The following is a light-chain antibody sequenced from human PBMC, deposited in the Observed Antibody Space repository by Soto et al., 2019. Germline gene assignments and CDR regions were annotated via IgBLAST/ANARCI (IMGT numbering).Light chain of an antibody. J-gene: IGKJ5*01. Sequence: EIVLSQSPATLSLSPGERVTLSCRTSQSVSKYFAWYQQKPGRAPRLLIYDASSRATGIPARFIGSGSGTGFTLTISSLEPEDFAIYYCQQRSNWPITFGQGTRLEIK. CDR3: QQRSNWPIT. CDR1: QSVSKY. CDR2: DAS. V-gene: IGKV3-11*01.